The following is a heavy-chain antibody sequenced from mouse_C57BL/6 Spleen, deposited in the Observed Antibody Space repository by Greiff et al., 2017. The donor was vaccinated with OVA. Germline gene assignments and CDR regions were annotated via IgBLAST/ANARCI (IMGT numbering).Heavy chain of an antibody. CDR2: IDPSDSET. J-gene: IGHJ4*01. V-gene: IGHV1-52*01. Sequence: QVQLQQPGAELVRPGSSVKLSCKASGYTFTSYWMHWVKQRPIQGLEWIGNIDPSDSETHYNQKFKDKATLTVDKSSSTAYMQLSSLTSEDSAVYYCARGTMVTTRAMDYWGQGTSVTVSS. D-gene: IGHD2-2*01. CDR1: GYTFTSYW. CDR3: ARGTMVTTRAMDY.